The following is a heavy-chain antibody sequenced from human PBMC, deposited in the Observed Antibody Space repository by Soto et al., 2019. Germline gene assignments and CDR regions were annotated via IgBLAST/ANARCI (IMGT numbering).Heavy chain of an antibody. Sequence: QVQLVKSGDEVKKPGASVKVSCKASGYIFVNYGIAWVRQAPGQGLEWMGWISPYTGNTHSATKVQGRLTMTTDTSTSTAYMDLGSLTSDDTAVYYCVMVDNYVTPTPQDVWGQLTTVTVSS. CDR1: GYIFVNYG. CDR2: ISPYTGNT. J-gene: IGHJ6*02. V-gene: IGHV1-18*01. CDR3: VMVDNYVTPTPQDV. D-gene: IGHD3-16*01.